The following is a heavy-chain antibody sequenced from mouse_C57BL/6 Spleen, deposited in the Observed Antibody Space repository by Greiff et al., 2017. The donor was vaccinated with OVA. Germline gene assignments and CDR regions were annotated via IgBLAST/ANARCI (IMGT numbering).Heavy chain of an antibody. CDR1: GYTFTSYG. Sequence: QVHVKQSGAELARPGASVKLSCKASGYTFTSYGISWVKQRTGQGLEWIGEIYPRSGNTYYNEKFKGKATLTADKSSSTAYMELRSLTSEDSAVYFCAREINYSNYEGYYFDYWGQGTTLTVSS. D-gene: IGHD2-5*01. J-gene: IGHJ2*01. V-gene: IGHV1-81*01. CDR3: AREINYSNYEGYYFDY. CDR2: IYPRSGNT.